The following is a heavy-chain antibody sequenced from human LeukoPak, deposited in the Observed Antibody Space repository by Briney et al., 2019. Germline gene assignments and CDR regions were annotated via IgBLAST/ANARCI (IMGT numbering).Heavy chain of an antibody. Sequence: GGSLRLSCAASGFTFSSYNMNWVRQAPGKGLEWVSYITSSSSIINYEDSVKGRFTISRDNAKNSLYLQMNSLRAEDTAVYYCARAARLALWYFDLWGRGTLVTVSS. CDR3: ARAARLALWYFDL. J-gene: IGHJ2*01. D-gene: IGHD4-11*01. CDR1: GFTFSSYN. CDR2: ITSSSSII. V-gene: IGHV3-48*01.